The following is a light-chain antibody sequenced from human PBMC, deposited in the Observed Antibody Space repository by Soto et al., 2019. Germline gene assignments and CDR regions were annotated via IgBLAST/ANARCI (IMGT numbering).Light chain of an antibody. CDR1: SSNIGAGYD. Sequence: QSVLTQPPSVSGAPGQRVTISCTGSSSNIGAGYDVHWYQQLPGTAPKLLIYGNSNRPSGVPDRFSGSKSGTSASLAITGLQAEDEADYYCQSYDSSLSGWVFGGGPSSPS. CDR3: QSYDSSLSGWV. J-gene: IGLJ2*01. CDR2: GNS. V-gene: IGLV1-40*01.